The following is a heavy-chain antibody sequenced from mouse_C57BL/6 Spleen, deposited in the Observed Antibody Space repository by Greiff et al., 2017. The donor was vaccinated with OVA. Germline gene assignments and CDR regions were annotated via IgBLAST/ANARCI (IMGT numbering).Heavy chain of an antibody. Sequence: QVQLQQPGAELVMPGASVKLSCKASGYTFTSYWMHWVKQRPGQGLEWIGEIDPSDSYTNYNQKFKGKSTLTVDKSSSTAYMQLSSLTSEDSAVYYCARKGNYYGIYAMDYWGQGTSVTVSS. V-gene: IGHV1-69*01. CDR2: IDPSDSYT. CDR3: ARKGNYYGIYAMDY. J-gene: IGHJ4*01. D-gene: IGHD1-1*01. CDR1: GYTFTSYW.